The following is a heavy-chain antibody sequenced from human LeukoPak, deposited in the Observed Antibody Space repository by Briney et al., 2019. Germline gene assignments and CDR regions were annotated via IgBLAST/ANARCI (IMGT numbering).Heavy chain of an antibody. Sequence: ASVKVSCKASGYTFTRYGISWVRQAPGQGPEWLGWISGYNGYTNYEQKFQDRVTMTTDTSTSTAYMELRSLRSDDTAVYYCARGGADRLYYYYYYMDVWGKGTTVTISS. J-gene: IGHJ6*03. V-gene: IGHV1-18*01. CDR3: ARGGADRLYYYYYYMDV. D-gene: IGHD1-26*01. CDR2: ISGYNGYT. CDR1: GYTFTRYG.